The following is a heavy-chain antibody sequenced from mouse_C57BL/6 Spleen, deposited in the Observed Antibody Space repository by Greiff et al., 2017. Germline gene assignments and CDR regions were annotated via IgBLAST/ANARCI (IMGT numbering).Heavy chain of an antibody. J-gene: IGHJ3*01. CDR3: ARHEEGYYSNYGGFAY. V-gene: IGHV1-62-2*01. D-gene: IGHD2-5*01. Sequence: LQESGAELVKPGASVKLSCKASGYTFTEYTIHWVKQRSGQGLEWIGWFYPGSGSIKYNEKFKDKATLTADKSSSTVYMELSRLTSEDSAVYFCARHEEGYYSNYGGFAYWGQGTLVTVSA. CDR1: GYTFTEYT. CDR2: FYPGSGSI.